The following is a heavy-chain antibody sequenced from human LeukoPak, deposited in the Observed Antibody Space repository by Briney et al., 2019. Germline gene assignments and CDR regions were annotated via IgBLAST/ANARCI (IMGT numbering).Heavy chain of an antibody. CDR2: IGGRDGST. J-gene: IGHJ4*02. CDR1: GFTFSSYG. D-gene: IGHD3-10*01. V-gene: IGHV3-23*01. CDR3: AKGHYYGSGSLDY. Sequence: GGSLRLSCAASGFTFSSYGMSWVRQAPGKGLEWVSAIGGRDGSTYYADSVKGRFTISRDNSKNTLYVQVNSLRAEDTAVYYCAKGHYYGSGSLDYWGQGTLVTVSS.